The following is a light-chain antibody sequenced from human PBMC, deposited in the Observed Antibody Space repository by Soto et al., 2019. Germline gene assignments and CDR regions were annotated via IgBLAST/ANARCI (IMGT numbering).Light chain of an antibody. J-gene: IGKJ3*01. Sequence: DIQMTQSPSSVSASVGDRVSITCRASQGISNWLAWYQQKPGRAPKLLIYAASSSQSGVSSRFSGSGSGTDFTLTISSLQPEDFATYYCQQGNSFPFTFGPGSKVDIK. CDR1: QGISNW. V-gene: IGKV1D-12*01. CDR2: AAS. CDR3: QQGNSFPFT.